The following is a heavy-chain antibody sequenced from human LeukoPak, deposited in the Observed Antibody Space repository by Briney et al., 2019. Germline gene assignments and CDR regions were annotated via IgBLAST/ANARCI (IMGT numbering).Heavy chain of an antibody. J-gene: IGHJ4*02. Sequence: GGSLRLSCVASGFTFSHYRMSWVRQALEKGLEWVANIKEDGSDKYYVDSVKGRFTISKDNAKNSLYLQMNSLRGEDTAVYYCARDSPGYGGYDFGWGQGTLVTVSS. CDR1: GFTFSHYR. CDR3: ARDSPGYGGYDFG. V-gene: IGHV3-7*04. D-gene: IGHD5-12*01. CDR2: IKEDGSDK.